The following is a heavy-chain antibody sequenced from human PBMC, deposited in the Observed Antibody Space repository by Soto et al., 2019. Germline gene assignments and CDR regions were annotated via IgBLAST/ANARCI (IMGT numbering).Heavy chain of an antibody. CDR3: AKRATTVPTPGNYFDC. CDR2: LTRGGTT. D-gene: IGHD2-15*01. J-gene: IGHJ4*02. V-gene: IGHV3-23*01. CDR1: GFSFSDYS. Sequence: EVQLLESGGGLVQPGGSLRLSCVASGFSFSDYSMTWVRQAPGRGLEWVSTLTRGGTTFYEDSVKGRFTISRDNSKNTLTLQMHSLRTEDTALYYCAKRATTVPTPGNYFDCWGQGTLVTVSS.